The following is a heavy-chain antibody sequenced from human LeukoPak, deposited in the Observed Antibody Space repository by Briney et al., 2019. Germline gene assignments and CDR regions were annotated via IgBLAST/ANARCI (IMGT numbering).Heavy chain of an antibody. Sequence: SETLSLTCTVSGGSISSYYWSWIRQPPGKGLEWIGYIYYSGSTNYNPSLKSRVTISVDTSKNQFSLKLSSVTAADTAVYYCARRGKTAWYSGSYYFDYWGQGTLVTVSS. V-gene: IGHV4-59*01. D-gene: IGHD1-26*01. CDR3: ARRGKTAWYSGSYYFDY. CDR1: GGSISSYY. CDR2: IYYSGST. J-gene: IGHJ4*02.